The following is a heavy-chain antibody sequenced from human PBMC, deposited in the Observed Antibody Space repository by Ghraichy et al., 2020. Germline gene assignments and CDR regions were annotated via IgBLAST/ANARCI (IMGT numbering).Heavy chain of an antibody. Sequence: GGSLRLSCAASGFTFDDYAMHWVRQAPGKGLEWVSTISWNSDSIGYADSVQGRFTISRDNAKNSLYLQMNSLRAEDTALYYCAKGLFLWPYDIFPTDAFDIWGQGTMVTVSS. CDR2: ISWNSDSI. CDR3: AKGLFLWPYDIFPTDAFDI. CDR1: GFTFDDYA. J-gene: IGHJ3*02. D-gene: IGHD3-9*01. V-gene: IGHV3-9*01.